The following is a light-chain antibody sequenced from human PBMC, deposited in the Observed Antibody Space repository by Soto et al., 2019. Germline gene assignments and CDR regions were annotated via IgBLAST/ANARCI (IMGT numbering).Light chain of an antibody. Sequence: EIVLTQSPGTLSLSPGERATLSCRASQSVSSSYLAWYQQKPGQAPRLLIYGASSRATGIPDRFSGSGSGTDFNLTISRLEPEDFAVYYWQQCDGSPRLTCGGGTKLEIK. V-gene: IGKV3-20*01. CDR2: GAS. CDR3: QQCDGSPRLT. J-gene: IGKJ4*01. CDR1: QSVSSSY.